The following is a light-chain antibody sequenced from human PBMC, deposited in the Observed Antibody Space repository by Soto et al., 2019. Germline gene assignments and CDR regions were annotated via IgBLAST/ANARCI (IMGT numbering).Light chain of an antibody. J-gene: IGKJ4*01. CDR1: QNINNY. CDR2: AAS. CDR3: QKYNSAPLT. Sequence: DIQMTQSPSPLSASVGDRVTITCRASQNINNYLNWYQQKPGKVPKLLIYAASTLQSGVPSRFSGSGSGTDFTLTISSLQPEDVATYYCQKYNSAPLTFGGGTKVDIK. V-gene: IGKV1-27*01.